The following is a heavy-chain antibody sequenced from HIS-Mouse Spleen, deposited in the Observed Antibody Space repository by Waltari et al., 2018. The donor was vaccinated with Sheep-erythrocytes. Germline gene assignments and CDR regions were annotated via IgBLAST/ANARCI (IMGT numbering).Heavy chain of an antibody. J-gene: IGHJ1*01. CDR1: GYTFTGYY. Sequence: QVQLVQSGAEVKKPGASVKVSCKASGYTFTGYYMHWVRQAPGQGLEWMGWINPNSGGTNYAQKFQGRVTMTRDTSISTAYMELSSLRSDDTAVYYCARGYCSSTSCYGYFQHWGQGTLVTVSS. V-gene: IGHV1-2*02. D-gene: IGHD2-2*01. CDR2: INPNSGGT. CDR3: ARGYCSSTSCYGYFQH.